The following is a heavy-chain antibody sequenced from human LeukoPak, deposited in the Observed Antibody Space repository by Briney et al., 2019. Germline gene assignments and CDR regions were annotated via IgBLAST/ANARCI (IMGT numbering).Heavy chain of an antibody. CDR2: IYYSGST. CDR3: ARDPRGASGYYHDAFDI. D-gene: IGHD3-22*01. CDR1: GGSISSSSYY. Sequence: SETLSLTCTVSGGSISSSSYYWGWIRQHPGKGLEWIGYIYYSGSTYYSPSLKSRVTISVDTSRNQFSLKLSSVTAADTAVYYCARDPRGASGYYHDAFDIWGQGTMVTVSS. V-gene: IGHV4-31*03. J-gene: IGHJ3*02.